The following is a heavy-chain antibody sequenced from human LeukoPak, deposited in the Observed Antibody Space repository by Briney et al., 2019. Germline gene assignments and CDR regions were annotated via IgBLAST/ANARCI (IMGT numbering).Heavy chain of an antibody. CDR1: GYTFTSYD. Sequence: ASVKASCKASGYTFTSYDINWVRQATGQGLEWMGWMNPNSGNTGYAQKSQGRVTMTRNTSVSTAYMELSSLRSEDTAVYYCARGHGAYDTDAFDIWGQGTMVTASS. CDR3: ARGHGAYDTDAFDI. J-gene: IGHJ3*02. CDR2: MNPNSGNT. V-gene: IGHV1-8*01. D-gene: IGHD3-22*01.